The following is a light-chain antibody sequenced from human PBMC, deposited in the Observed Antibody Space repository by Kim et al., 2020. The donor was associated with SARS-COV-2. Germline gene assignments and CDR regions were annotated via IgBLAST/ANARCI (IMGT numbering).Light chain of an antibody. Sequence: IQMTQSPYSLSASVGDRVTINCRASQSISGHLNWYQQKPGKAPKLLINGASSLLSGVPSRFSGSGSGTDFTLTITSLQPEDFATYYSQQSYTPLLTFGGGTKVDIK. J-gene: IGKJ4*01. CDR3: QQSYTPLLT. V-gene: IGKV1-39*01. CDR2: GAS. CDR1: QSISGH.